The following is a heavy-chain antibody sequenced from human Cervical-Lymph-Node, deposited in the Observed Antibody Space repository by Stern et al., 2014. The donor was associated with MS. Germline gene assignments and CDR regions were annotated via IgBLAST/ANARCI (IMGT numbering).Heavy chain of an antibody. CDR1: GFSLTSRGVG. J-gene: IGHJ4*02. CDR2: IYWDDAK. D-gene: IGHD6-6*01. CDR3: AHRPLSLAAVYFDY. Sequence: QITLKESGPTLVRPTQTLTLTCTFSGFSLTSRGVGVAWIRQPPGKALEWLALIYWDDAKRYSPSLQSRLSITKDTSKNQVVLTLTNVDPVDTATYYCAHRPLSLAAVYFDYWGQGALVTVSS. V-gene: IGHV2-5*02.